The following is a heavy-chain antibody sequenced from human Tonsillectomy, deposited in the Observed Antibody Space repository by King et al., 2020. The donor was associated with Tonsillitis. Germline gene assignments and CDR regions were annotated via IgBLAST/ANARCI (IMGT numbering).Heavy chain of an antibody. Sequence: VQLQESGPGLVKPSETLSLTCTVAGGAITNYYWSWIRQPPGKGMEWIGYIYYSGATNYNPSLQSRFTISVDTSKNQFSLKLNSVTAADTAVYYCARGGTKWVFDYWGQGALVTVSS. V-gene: IGHV4-59*01. D-gene: IGHD2-8*01. CDR1: GGAITNYY. J-gene: IGHJ4*02. CDR2: IYYSGAT. CDR3: ARGGTKWVFDY.